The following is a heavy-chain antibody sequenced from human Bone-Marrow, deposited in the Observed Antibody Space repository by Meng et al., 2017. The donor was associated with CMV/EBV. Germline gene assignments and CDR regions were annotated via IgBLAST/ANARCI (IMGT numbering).Heavy chain of an antibody. J-gene: IGHJ5*02. CDR3: ASAPYYDCWSGYYTGIWFDP. V-gene: IGHV3-23*01. Sequence: GESLKISCAASGFTFSSYAMSWVRQAPGKGLEWVSAISGSGGSTYYADSVKGRFTISRDNAKNSLYLQMNSLRAEDTAVYYCASAPYYDCWSGYYTGIWFDPWGQGTRVTVSS. D-gene: IGHD3-3*01. CDR2: ISGSGGST. CDR1: GFTFSSYA.